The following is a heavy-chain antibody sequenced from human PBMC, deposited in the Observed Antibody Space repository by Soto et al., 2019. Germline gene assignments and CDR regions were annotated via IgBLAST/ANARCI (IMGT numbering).Heavy chain of an antibody. CDR1: GFTFSSYW. D-gene: IGHD6-19*01. J-gene: IGHJ4*02. Sequence: GGSLRLSCAASGFTFSSYWMHWVRQAPGKGLVWVSRINSDGSSTSYADSVKGRFTISRDNAKNTLYLQMNSLRDEDTAVYYCILSRGWYRVDYWGQGTLVTVSS. V-gene: IGHV3-74*01. CDR2: INSDGSST. CDR3: ILSRGWYRVDY.